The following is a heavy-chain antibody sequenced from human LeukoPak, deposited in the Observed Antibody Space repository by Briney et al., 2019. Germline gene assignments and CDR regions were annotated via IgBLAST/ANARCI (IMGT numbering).Heavy chain of an antibody. CDR2: IWYDGSNK. V-gene: IGHV3-33*01. CDR1: GFTFSNYD. D-gene: IGHD4-23*01. Sequence: PGRSLRLSCAASGFTFSNYDMHWVRQAPGKGLEWVAVIWYDGSNKYYADSVKGRFTFSRDNSKNTLYLQMNSLRAEDTAVYYCARDDYGGKLDIWGQGTVVTVSS. CDR3: ARDDYGGKLDI. J-gene: IGHJ3*02.